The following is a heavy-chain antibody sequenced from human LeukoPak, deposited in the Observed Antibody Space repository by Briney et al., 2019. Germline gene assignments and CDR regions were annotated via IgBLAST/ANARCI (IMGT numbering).Heavy chain of an antibody. V-gene: IGHV3-23*01. Sequence: PGGSLRLSCAVSGFTFSTYAMSWVPQAPGRGLEGVSSISGSGSLTYYAGSVKGRFTISRDNSKNTLYLQMNSLRVEDTAVYYCAKDRPNYYDSSGHYYSRDGDDRGQGTLVTVSS. CDR2: ISGSGSLT. J-gene: IGHJ4*02. CDR3: AKDRPNYYDSSGHYYSRDGDD. CDR1: GFTFSTYA. D-gene: IGHD3-22*01.